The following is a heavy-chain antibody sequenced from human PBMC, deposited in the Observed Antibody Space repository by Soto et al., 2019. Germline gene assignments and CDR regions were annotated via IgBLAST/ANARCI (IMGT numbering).Heavy chain of an antibody. CDR3: AKMYYYDSTGFGYLDH. V-gene: IGHV3-23*01. J-gene: IGHJ4*02. CDR1: GFTFSSYA. Sequence: PGGSLRLSCVASGFTFSSYAVAWGRQTPAKGLEWVSTISGTGRSTHDADSVRGRFTVSRDNSKNIVYLQMNSLRAEDTARYYCAKMYYYDSTGFGYLDHCGQGTRGTVS. D-gene: IGHD3-22*01. CDR2: ISGTGRST.